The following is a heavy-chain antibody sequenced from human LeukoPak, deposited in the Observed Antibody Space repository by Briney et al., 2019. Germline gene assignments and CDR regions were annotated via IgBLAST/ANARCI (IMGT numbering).Heavy chain of an antibody. Sequence: GGSLRLSCAASGFTFSNYAMSWVRQAPGKGLEWVSAISGSGGSTYCADSVKGRFTISRDNSKNTLYLQMYSLRAGHTAVYYCATGYSSGDFNRIDYWGQGTLVTVSS. V-gene: IGHV3-23*01. CDR2: ISGSGGST. D-gene: IGHD2-15*01. J-gene: IGHJ4*02. CDR3: ATGYSSGDFNRIDY. CDR1: GFTFSNYA.